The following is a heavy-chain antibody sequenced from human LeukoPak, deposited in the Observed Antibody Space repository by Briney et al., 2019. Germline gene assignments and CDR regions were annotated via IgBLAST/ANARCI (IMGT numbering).Heavy chain of an antibody. CDR2: ISSSSSYI. Sequence: GGSLRLSCAASGFTFSSYSMNWVRQAPGKGLEWVSSISSSSSYIYYADSVKGRFTISRDNAKNSLYLQMNSLRAEDTAVYYCARYPPASSGWRDTYYFDSWGQGTLVTVSS. CDR1: GFTFSSYS. CDR3: ARYPPASSGWRDTYYFDS. J-gene: IGHJ4*02. V-gene: IGHV3-21*01. D-gene: IGHD6-19*01.